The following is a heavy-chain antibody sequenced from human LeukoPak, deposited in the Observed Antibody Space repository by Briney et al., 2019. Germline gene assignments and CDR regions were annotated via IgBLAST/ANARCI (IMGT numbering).Heavy chain of an antibody. CDR1: GYTFTSYG. J-gene: IGHJ4*02. V-gene: IGHV1-18*01. CDR2: SSPYNGNT. Sequence: ASVKVSCKASGYTFTSYGLSWVRQAPGKGLEGMGWSSPYNGNTNYAPKLQGRVTMTADTSTSTAYMELRSLRSDDTAVYYCARGLGTVTYYFDYWGQGTLVTVSS. D-gene: IGHD4-11*01. CDR3: ARGLGTVTYYFDY.